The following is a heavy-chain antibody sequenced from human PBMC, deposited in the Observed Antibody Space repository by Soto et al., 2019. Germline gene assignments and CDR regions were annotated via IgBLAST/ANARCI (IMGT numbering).Heavy chain of an antibody. J-gene: IGHJ4*01. Sequence: QVPLVQSGAEVKKPGASVKVSCKASGYMFTSCGFSWVRQAPGQGLEWLGWISAHTGNRVYAPRLQGRVSRTTDTSSCQAYMELRSLTSDDTAVYYCEMDFFNSSAFCDYWGHGTLVTVSS. D-gene: IGHD3-22*01. CDR3: EMDFFNSSAFCDY. CDR2: ISAHTGNR. CDR1: GYMFTSCG. V-gene: IGHV1-18*01.